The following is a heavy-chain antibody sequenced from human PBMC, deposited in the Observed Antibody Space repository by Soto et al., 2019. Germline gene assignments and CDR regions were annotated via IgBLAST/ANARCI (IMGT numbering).Heavy chain of an antibody. D-gene: IGHD3-22*01. CDR1: GFTFSSYA. CDR3: AKDGPYYDNSGYYPGYFDY. J-gene: IGHJ4*02. CDR2: ISGSGGST. Sequence: PGGSLRLSCAASGFTFSSYAMSWVRQAPGKGLEWVSAISGSGGSTYYADSVKGRFTISRDNSKNTLYLQMNSLRAEDTAVYYCAKDGPYYDNSGYYPGYFDYWGQGTLVTVSS. V-gene: IGHV3-23*01.